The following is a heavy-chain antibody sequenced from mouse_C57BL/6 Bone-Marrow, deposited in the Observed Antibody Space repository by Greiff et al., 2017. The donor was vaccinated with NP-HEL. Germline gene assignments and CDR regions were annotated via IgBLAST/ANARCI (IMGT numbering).Heavy chain of an antibody. J-gene: IGHJ4*01. V-gene: IGHV5-12*01. CDR2: ISNGGGST. CDR3: ARQVITTVAYYAMDY. D-gene: IGHD1-1*01. Sequence: EVQLVESGGGLVQPGGSLKLSCAASGFTFSDYYMYWVRQTPEKRLEWVAYISNGGGSTYYPDTVKGRFTISRDNAKNTLYLQMSRLKSEDTAMYYCARQVITTVAYYAMDYWGQGTSVTVSS. CDR1: GFTFSDYY.